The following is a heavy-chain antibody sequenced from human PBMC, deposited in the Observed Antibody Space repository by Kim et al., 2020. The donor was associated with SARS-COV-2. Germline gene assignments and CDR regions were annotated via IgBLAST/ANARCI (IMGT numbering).Heavy chain of an antibody. J-gene: IGHJ4*02. Sequence: SETLSLTCTVSGSHISSSSYYWGWIRQSPGKGLEWIGNMYYSGGTYYNPSLQGRVSMSIQTSESQFSMRLSSVTPADTAIYYCARGLYDFLSFFDSWGRG. CDR3: ARGLYDFLSFFDS. CDR1: GSHISSSSYY. V-gene: IGHV4-39*02. CDR2: MYYSGGT. D-gene: IGHD3-3*01.